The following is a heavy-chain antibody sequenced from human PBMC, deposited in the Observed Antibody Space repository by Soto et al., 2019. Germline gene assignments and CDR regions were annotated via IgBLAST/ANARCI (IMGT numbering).Heavy chain of an antibody. V-gene: IGHV4-61*01. J-gene: IGHJ6*02. CDR3: ARDSVYSEGYYYGMDV. CDR1: GCSVSSGSYY. Sequence: SETLSLTCAVSGCSVSSGSYYWSWIRQPPGKGLEWIGYIYYSGSTNYNPSLKSRVTISVDTSKNQFSLKLSSVTAADTAVYYCARDSVYSEGYYYGMDVWGQGTTVTVSS. D-gene: IGHD6-13*01. CDR2: IYYSGST.